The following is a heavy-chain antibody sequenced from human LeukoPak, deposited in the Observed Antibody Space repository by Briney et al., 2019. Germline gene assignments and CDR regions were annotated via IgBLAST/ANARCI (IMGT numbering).Heavy chain of an antibody. CDR1: GYTFTSYG. Sequence: GASVKVSCKASGYTFTSYGISWVRQAPGQGLEWMGWISAYNGNTNYAQKLQGRVTMTTDTSTSTAYMELRSLRSGDTAVYYCARDHMVRGVIPLPYWGQGTLVTVSS. CDR3: ARDHMVRGVIPLPY. D-gene: IGHD3-10*01. CDR2: ISAYNGNT. J-gene: IGHJ4*02. V-gene: IGHV1-18*01.